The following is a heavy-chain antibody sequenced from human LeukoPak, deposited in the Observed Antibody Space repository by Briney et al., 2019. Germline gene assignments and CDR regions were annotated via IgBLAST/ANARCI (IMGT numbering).Heavy chain of an antibody. Sequence: GGSLRLSCAASGFTFSSYAMSWVRQAPGKGLEWVSAISGSGGSTYYADSVKGRFTISRDNSKNTLYLQMNSLRAEDTAVYYCAKDGLWFGELSPSDYWGQGTLVTVSS. D-gene: IGHD3-10*01. J-gene: IGHJ4*02. V-gene: IGHV3-23*01. CDR1: GFTFSSYA. CDR3: AKDGLWFGELSPSDY. CDR2: ISGSGGST.